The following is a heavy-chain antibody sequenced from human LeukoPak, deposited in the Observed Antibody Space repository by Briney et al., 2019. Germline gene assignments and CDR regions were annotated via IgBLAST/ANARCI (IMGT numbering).Heavy chain of an antibody. V-gene: IGHV3-33*01. CDR1: GFTFSSYG. CDR2: IWYDGSNK. CDR3: ARLGSSWSFDY. D-gene: IGHD6-13*01. Sequence: GGSLRLSCAASGFTFSSYGMNWVRQAPGKGLEWVAVIWYDGSNKYYGDSVKGRFAISRDNSKNTVSLQMNSLRVEDTAVYYCARLGSSWSFDYWGQGTLVTVSS. J-gene: IGHJ4*02.